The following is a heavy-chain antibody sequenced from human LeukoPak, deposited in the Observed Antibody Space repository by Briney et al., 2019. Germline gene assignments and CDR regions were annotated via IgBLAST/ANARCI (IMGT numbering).Heavy chain of an antibody. J-gene: IGHJ4*02. CDR3: ARKAQYNGHYPLDY. D-gene: IGHD1-7*01. CDR2: TSDRGDYT. V-gene: IGHV3-23*01. Sequence: GGSLRLSCAASGFAFNTYGMSWVRQAPGKGLEWVSGTSDRGDYTYYADSVKGRFTISRDSSKNTLFLQMNSLRAEDTALYFCARKAQYNGHYPLDYWGQGTLVTVSS. CDR1: GFAFNTYG.